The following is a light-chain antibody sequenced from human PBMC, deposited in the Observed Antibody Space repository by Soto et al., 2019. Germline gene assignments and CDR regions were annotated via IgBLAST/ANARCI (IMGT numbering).Light chain of an antibody. Sequence: EIVLTQSPATLSLSPGERATLSCRASQSVSSYLAWYQQKPGQAPRLLIYDASNRATGIPARFSGSGSGTDFTLTISSLEPEDLAVYYCQQYGSSPATFGGGTKVDIK. CDR3: QQYGSSPAT. V-gene: IGKV3-11*01. J-gene: IGKJ4*01. CDR2: DAS. CDR1: QSVSSY.